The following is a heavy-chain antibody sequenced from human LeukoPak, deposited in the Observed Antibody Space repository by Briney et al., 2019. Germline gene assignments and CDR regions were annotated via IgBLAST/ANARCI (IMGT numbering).Heavy chain of an antibody. CDR3: ARLGSVGYYNYQYMDI. CDR2: INDIGNT. Sequence: PSETLSLTCAVYGGSFSGYYWSWIRQPPGKGLEWIGEINDIGNTNYDPSLRSRVTISVDTSKNQFSLLLTSATAADTAVYFCARLGSVGYYNYQYMDIWGNGTTVTVSS. CDR1: GGSFSGYY. V-gene: IGHV4-34*01. D-gene: IGHD3-10*01. J-gene: IGHJ6*03.